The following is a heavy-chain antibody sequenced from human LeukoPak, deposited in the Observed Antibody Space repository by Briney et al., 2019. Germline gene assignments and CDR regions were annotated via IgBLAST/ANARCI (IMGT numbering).Heavy chain of an antibody. CDR2: ISGDGGST. Sequence: GGSLRLSCAASGFTFDDYAMHWVRQAPGKGLEWVSLISGDGGSTYYADSVKGRFTISRDNSKNSLYLQMNSLRTEDTALYYCAIEYSSGWYDLDYWGQGTLVTVSS. V-gene: IGHV3-43*02. J-gene: IGHJ4*02. CDR1: GFTFDDYA. CDR3: AIEYSSGWYDLDY. D-gene: IGHD6-19*01.